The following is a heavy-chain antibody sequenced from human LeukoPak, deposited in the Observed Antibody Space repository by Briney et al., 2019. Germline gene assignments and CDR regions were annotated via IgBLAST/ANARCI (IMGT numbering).Heavy chain of an antibody. V-gene: IGHV3-48*01. CDR3: ADLGITMIGGG. CDR1: GFTFSSYS. J-gene: IGHJ6*04. Sequence: GGSLTLSCAASGFTFSSYSMNWVRQAPGKGLEWVSYISSSSSTIYYADSVKGRFTVSRDNAKNSLYLQMNSLRAEDTAVYYCADLGITMIGGGWGKGTTVTISS. D-gene: IGHD3-10*02. CDR2: ISSSSSTI.